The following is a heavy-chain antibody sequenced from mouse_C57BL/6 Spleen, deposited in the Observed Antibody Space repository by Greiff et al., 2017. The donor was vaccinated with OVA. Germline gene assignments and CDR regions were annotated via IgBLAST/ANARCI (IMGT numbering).Heavy chain of an antibody. Sequence: VQLQQSVAELVRPGASVKLSCTASGFTIKNTYMHWVKQRPEQGLEWIGRIDPANGNTKYAPKFQGKATITADKSSNTAYLQLSSLTAEDTAIYYCAPSLDYWGQGTTLTVSS. CDR3: APSLDY. CDR1: GFTIKNTY. J-gene: IGHJ2*01. CDR2: IDPANGNT. V-gene: IGHV14-3*01.